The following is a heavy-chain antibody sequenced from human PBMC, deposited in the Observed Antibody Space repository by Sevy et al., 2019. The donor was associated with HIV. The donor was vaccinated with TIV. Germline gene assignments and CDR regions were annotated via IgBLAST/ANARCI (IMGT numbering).Heavy chain of an antibody. V-gene: IGHV3-15*01. D-gene: IGHD3-3*01. J-gene: IGHJ6*02. CDR3: TTVVKNDFWNGHVNYYGLDV. CDR2: IISKTDGGST. CDR1: GFNFNYAW. Sequence: GGSLRLSCVASGFNFNYAWMNWVRQAPGKGLEWVGRIISKTDGGSTNYAAPAKGRFTISRDDSKNTLFQEMNSLKTEDTAVYYCTTVVKNDFWNGHVNYYGLDVWGQGTTVTVSS.